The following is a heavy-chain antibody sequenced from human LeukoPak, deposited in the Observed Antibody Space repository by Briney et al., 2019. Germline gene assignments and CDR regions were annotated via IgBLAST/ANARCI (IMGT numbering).Heavy chain of an antibody. V-gene: IGHV3-33*08. CDR2: IWYDGSNK. CDR1: GFTFSRNG. Sequence: GGSLRLSCAASGFTFSRNGMHWVRQAPGKGLEWVAVIWYDGSNKYYADSVKGRFTISRDNSKNTLYLQMNSLRAEDTAVYYCARGLYDSSGYSCLGYWGQGTLVTVSS. J-gene: IGHJ4*02. D-gene: IGHD3-22*01. CDR3: ARGLYDSSGYSCLGY.